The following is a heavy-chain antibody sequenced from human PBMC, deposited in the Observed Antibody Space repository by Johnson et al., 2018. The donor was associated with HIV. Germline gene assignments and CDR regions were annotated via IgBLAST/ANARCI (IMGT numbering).Heavy chain of an antibody. CDR1: GFTFSDAS. CDR3: TTFKVAPRIKAPTTSKATILLDAFDI. J-gene: IGHJ3*02. Sequence: VQLVESGGGLVKPGGSLRLSCTASGFTFSDASMSWVRQAPGKGLEWVGRIKSKTDGGTTDYAAPVKGRFTISRDDSKNTLYLQMNSLKTEDTAVYYCTTFKVAPRIKAPTTSKATILLDAFDIWGQGTMVTVSS. V-gene: IGHV3-15*01. D-gene: IGHD1-26*01. CDR2: IKSKTDGGTT.